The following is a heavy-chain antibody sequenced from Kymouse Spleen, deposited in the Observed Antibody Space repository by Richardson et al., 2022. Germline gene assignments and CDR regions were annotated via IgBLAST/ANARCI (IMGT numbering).Heavy chain of an antibody. Sequence: EVQLVESGGGLIQPGGSLRLSCAASGFTVSSNYMSWVRQAPGKGLEWVSVIYSCGSTYYADSVKGRFTISRDNSKNTLYLQMNSLRAEDTAVYYCARGIAVAGSYYYYGMDVWGQGTTVTVSS. D-gene: IGHD6-19*01. CDR3: ARGIAVAGSYYYYGMDV. CDR1: GFTVSSNY. J-gene: IGHJ6*02. V-gene: IGHV3-66*03. CDR2: IYSCGST.